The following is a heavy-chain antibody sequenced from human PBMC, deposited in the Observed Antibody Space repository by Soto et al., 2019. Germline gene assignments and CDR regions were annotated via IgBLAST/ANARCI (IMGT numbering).Heavy chain of an antibody. V-gene: IGHV3-23*01. J-gene: IGHJ4*02. Sequence: PGGSLRLSCAASGFTFSSYAMSWVRQAPGKGLEWVSAISGSGGSTYYADSVKGRFTISRDNSKNTLYLQMNDLRVEDTAVYYCARDGSGYEPSDYWGQGTLVTVSS. CDR3: ARDGSGYEPSDY. D-gene: IGHD5-12*01. CDR1: GFTFSSYA. CDR2: ISGSGGST.